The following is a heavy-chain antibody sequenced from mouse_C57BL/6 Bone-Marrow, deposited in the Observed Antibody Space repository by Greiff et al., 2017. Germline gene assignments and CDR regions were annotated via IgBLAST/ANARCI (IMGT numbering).Heavy chain of an antibody. CDR1: GYTFTSSW. D-gene: IGHD1-1*01. CDR3: AREDTTVVAPFDY. CDR2: IHPNSGST. J-gene: IGHJ2*01. V-gene: IGHV1-64*01. Sequence: QVQLQQPGAELVKPGASVKLSCKASGYTFTSSWMHWVKQRPGQGLEWIGMIHPNSGSTNYNEKFKSKATLTVDKSSSTAYMQLSSLTSEDSAVYYCAREDTTVVAPFDYWGQGTTLTVSS.